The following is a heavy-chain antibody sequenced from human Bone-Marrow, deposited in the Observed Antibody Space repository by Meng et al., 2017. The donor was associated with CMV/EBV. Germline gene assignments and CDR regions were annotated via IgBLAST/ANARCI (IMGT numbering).Heavy chain of an antibody. V-gene: IGHV4-39*01. CDR2: IYYSGST. CDR1: GGSISSSSYY. D-gene: IGHD2-2*01. J-gene: IGHJ4*02. CDR3: ARHFTAAIWY. Sequence: GSLRLSCTVSGGSISSSSYYWGWIRQPPGKGLEWIGSIYYSGSTYYNPSLKSRVTISVDTSKNQFSLKLSSVTAADTAVYYCARHFTAAIWYWGQGTLVTVSS.